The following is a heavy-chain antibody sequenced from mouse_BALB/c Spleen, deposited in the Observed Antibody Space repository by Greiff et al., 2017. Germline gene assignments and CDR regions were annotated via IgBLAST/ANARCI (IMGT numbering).Heavy chain of an antibody. CDR1: GYTFTSYY. CDR3: SRGWLLRFAY. CDR2: INPSNGGT. V-gene: IGHV1S81*02. J-gene: IGHJ3*01. Sequence: VQLQQSGAELVKPGASVKLSCKASGYTFTSYYMYWVKQRPGQGLEWIGEINPSNGGTNFNEKFKSKATLTVDKSSSTAYMQLSSLTSEDSAVYYCSRGWLLRFAYWGQGTLVTVSA. D-gene: IGHD2-3*01.